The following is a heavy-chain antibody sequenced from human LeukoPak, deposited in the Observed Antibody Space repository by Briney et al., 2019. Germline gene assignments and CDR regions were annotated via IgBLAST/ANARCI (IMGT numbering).Heavy chain of an antibody. CDR3: ATDYSGSSCYPAGFDY. CDR1: GGSISTYY. J-gene: IGHJ4*02. Sequence: SETLSLTCTVSGGSISTYYWNWIRQPAGKGLEWIGRIYTGGYTNYNPSVKSRVTMSVDTSKNQFSLKLSSVTGADTAVYYCATDYSGSSCYPAGFDYWGQGILVTVSS. V-gene: IGHV4-4*07. CDR2: IYTGGYT. D-gene: IGHD2-15*01.